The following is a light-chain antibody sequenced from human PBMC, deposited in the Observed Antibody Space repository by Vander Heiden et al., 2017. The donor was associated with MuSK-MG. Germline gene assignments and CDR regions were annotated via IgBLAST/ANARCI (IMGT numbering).Light chain of an antibody. CDR2: GAS. Sequence: DIQMTQSPPSLSASVGDRVSITCRASRGISTHLAWYQQKPGKAPKLLIFGASILQSGVPSRFSGSGSGTDFNLTISTLQPEDFAAYYCQQVNSFPRTFGQGTKVEIK. CDR1: RGISTH. V-gene: IGKV1-12*01. CDR3: QQVNSFPRT. J-gene: IGKJ1*01.